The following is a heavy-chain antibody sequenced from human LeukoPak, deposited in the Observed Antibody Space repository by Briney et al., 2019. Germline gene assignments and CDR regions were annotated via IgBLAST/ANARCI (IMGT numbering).Heavy chain of an antibody. Sequence: SQTLSLTCTVSGGSISSGSYYWSWIRQPAGKGLEWIGRIYTSGSTNYNPSLKSQITISVDPSKTQCSLKLSSVTAADTAVYYCARSGPYYYYYYMDVWGKGTTVTISS. CDR2: IYTSGST. V-gene: IGHV4-61*02. CDR3: ARSGPYYYYYYMDV. J-gene: IGHJ6*03. D-gene: IGHD2-8*02. CDR1: GGSISSGSYY.